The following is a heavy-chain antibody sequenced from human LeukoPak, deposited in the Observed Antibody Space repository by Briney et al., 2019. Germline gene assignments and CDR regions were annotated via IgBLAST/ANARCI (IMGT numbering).Heavy chain of an antibody. CDR1: GFTFSSYA. V-gene: IGHV3-23*01. CDR3: ARALGRSEHYFDY. J-gene: IGHJ4*02. D-gene: IGHD3-10*01. Sequence: GGSLRLSCAASGFTFSSYAMSWVRQAPGKGLEWVSAISGSGGSTYYADSVKGRFTISRDNSKNTLYLQLNSLRAEDTAVYYCARALGRSEHYFDYWGQGTLVTVSS. CDR2: ISGSGGST.